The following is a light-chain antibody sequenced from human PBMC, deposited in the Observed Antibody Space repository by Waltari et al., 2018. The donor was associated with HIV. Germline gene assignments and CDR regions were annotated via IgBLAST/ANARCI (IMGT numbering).Light chain of an antibody. CDR2: AAS. J-gene: IGKJ1*01. V-gene: IGKV1-9*01. Sequence: DIQLTQSPSFLSASVGDRVTITCRASQGISSHLAWYQQKPGKAPKLLIYAASPLQSGVPSRFSGSGSGTEVILTISSLQSEDFATYDCQQLNSYPVTFGQGTKVEIK. CDR3: QQLNSYPVT. CDR1: QGISSH.